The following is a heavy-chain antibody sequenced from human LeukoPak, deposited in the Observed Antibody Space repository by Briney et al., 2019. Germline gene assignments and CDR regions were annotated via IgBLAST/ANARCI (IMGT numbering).Heavy chain of an antibody. CDR3: AREAQPLERSFDY. V-gene: IGHV4-4*07. CDR2: MYIRGST. J-gene: IGHJ4*02. CDR1: GDSISSYY. Sequence: SETLSLTCTVSGDSISSYYWSWIRQPAGKGLEWIGRMYIRGSTNYNASLKSRVTMSVDTSKSQSSLNLTSVTAADTAVYFCAREAQPLERSFDYWGQGILVTVSS. D-gene: IGHD1-1*01.